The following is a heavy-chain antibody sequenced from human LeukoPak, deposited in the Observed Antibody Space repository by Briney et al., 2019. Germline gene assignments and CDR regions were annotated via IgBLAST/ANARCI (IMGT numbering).Heavy chain of an antibody. CDR2: IYYSGST. J-gene: IGHJ4*02. D-gene: IGHD6-13*01. V-gene: IGHV4-59*11. CDR1: GGSISSHY. Sequence: SETLSLTCTVSGGSISSHYWSWIRQPPGKGLEWIGYIYYSGSTNYNPSLKSRVTISVDTSKNQFSLKLSSVTAADTAVYYCARVCCHSGSWSRLSRSWGQGTLVTVSS. CDR3: ARVCCHSGSWSRLSRS.